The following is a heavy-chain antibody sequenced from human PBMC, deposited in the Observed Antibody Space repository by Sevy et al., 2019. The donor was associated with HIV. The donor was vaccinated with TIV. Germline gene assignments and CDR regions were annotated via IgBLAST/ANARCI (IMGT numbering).Heavy chain of an antibody. D-gene: IGHD3-10*01. CDR1: GGSFSGYY. Sequence: SETLSLTCAVYGGSFSGYYWSWIRQPPGKGLEWIGEINHSGSTKYNPSLKSRVTISVDTSKNQFSLKLSSVTAADTAVYYCARGLPYYYGSGSYYNVGYYYYGMDVWSQGTTVTVSS. CDR3: ARGLPYYYGSGSYYNVGYYYYGMDV. V-gene: IGHV4-34*01. CDR2: INHSGST. J-gene: IGHJ6*02.